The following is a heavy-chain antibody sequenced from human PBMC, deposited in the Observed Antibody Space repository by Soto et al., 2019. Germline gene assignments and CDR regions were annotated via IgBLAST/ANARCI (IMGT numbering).Heavy chain of an antibody. CDR1: GGSISSSSYY. J-gene: IGHJ5*01. CDR3: ARVGQEGFDP. Sequence: PSETLSLTCTVSGGSISSSSYYWGWIRQPPGKGLEWIGSIFYSGSTYYNPSLKSRVTISVDRSKNQLSLKVSSVTAADTAVYYCARVGQEGFDPWGQGTLVTVSS. V-gene: IGHV4-39*07. CDR2: IFYSGST.